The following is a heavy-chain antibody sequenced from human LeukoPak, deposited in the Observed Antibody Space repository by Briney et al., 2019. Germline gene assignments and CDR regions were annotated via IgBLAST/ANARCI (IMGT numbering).Heavy chain of an antibody. D-gene: IGHD3-16*01. CDR1: GFTFSSYA. J-gene: IGHJ4*02. CDR2: ISSNGGST. Sequence: GGSPRLSCAASGFTFSSYAMHWVRQAPGKGLEYVSAISSNGGSTYYANSVKGRFTISRDNSKNTLYLQMGSLRAEDMAVYYCARVADYVWGSYDYWGQGTLVTVSS. V-gene: IGHV3-64*01. CDR3: ARVADYVWGSYDY.